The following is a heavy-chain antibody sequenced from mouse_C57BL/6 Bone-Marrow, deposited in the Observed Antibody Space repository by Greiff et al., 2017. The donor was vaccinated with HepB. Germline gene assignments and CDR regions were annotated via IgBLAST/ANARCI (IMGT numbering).Heavy chain of an antibody. Sequence: QVQLQQSGAELVRPGASVTLSCKASGYTFTDYEMHWVKQTPVHGLEWIGAIDPETGGTAYNQKFKGKAILTADKSSSTAYMELRSLTSEDSAVYYCTRRSLLWSRKGYFDYWGQGTTLTVSS. CDR3: TRRSLLWSRKGYFDY. D-gene: IGHD2-2*01. CDR2: IDPETGGT. V-gene: IGHV1-15*01. J-gene: IGHJ2*01. CDR1: GYTFTDYE.